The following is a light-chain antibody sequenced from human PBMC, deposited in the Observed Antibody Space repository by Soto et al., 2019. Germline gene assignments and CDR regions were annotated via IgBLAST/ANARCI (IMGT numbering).Light chain of an antibody. Sequence: QSALTQPPSASGSPGQSVTISCTGTSSDMGGYKYVSWYQQHPDKAPKLMIYEVTQRPSGVPDRFSGSKSGNTASLTVSGLQAEDEADYYCASHAGGNNFVVFGGRTKLTVL. CDR3: ASHAGGNNFVV. CDR2: EVT. CDR1: SSDMGGYKY. V-gene: IGLV2-8*01. J-gene: IGLJ2*01.